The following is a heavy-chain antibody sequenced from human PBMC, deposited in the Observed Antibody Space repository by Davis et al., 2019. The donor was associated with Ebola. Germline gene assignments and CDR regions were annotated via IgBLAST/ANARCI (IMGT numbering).Heavy chain of an antibody. Sequence: SLKISCAASGFTFDDYAMHWVRQAPGKGLEWVSGISWNSGSIGYADSVKGRFTISRDNSKNTLYLQMNSLRAEDTAVYYCASAQRSRWGQGTLVTVSS. J-gene: IGHJ4*02. CDR3: ASAQRSR. CDR1: GFTFDDYA. V-gene: IGHV3-9*01. CDR2: ISWNSGSI. D-gene: IGHD1-1*01.